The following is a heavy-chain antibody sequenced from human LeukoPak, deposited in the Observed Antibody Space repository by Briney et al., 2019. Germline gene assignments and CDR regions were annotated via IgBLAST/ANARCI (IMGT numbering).Heavy chain of an antibody. CDR1: GFTFSDYY. CDR3: VRGIASTSYDAFDI. D-gene: IGHD2-2*01. J-gene: IGHJ3*02. Sequence: PGGSLRLSCAASGFTFSDYYMSWIRQAPGKGLEWVSYISSSGSTIYYADSVKGRFTISRDNAKNSLYLQMNSLRAEDTAVYYCVRGIASTSYDAFDIWGQGTMVTVSS. CDR2: ISSSGSTI. V-gene: IGHV3-11*04.